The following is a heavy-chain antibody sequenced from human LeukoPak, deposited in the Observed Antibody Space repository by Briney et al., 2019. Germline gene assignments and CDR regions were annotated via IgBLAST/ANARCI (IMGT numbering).Heavy chain of an antibody. D-gene: IGHD6-13*01. CDR3: ARDIALGIAAAGSLDY. V-gene: IGHV3-30-3*01. CDR2: ISYDGSNK. CDR1: GFTFSSYA. Sequence: GGSLRLSCAASGFTFSSYAMHWVRQAPGKGLEWVAVISYDGSNKYYADSVKGRFTISRDNSKNTLYLQMNSLRAEDTAVYYCARDIALGIAAAGSLDYWGQGTLVTVSS. J-gene: IGHJ4*02.